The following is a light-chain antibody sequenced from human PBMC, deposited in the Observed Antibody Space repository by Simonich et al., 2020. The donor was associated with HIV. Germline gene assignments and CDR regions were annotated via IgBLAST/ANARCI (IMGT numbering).Light chain of an antibody. CDR1: NIGSKS. CDR2: DHR. Sequence: SYVLTQPPSVSVAPGKTARITCGGNNIGSKSVHWYQQKPGQAPVLVVYDHRDRPSGIPERFSGSKSGASASLAISGLRSEDEADYYCASWDDSLSGWVFGGGTKLTVL. V-gene: IGLV3-21*03. J-gene: IGLJ3*02. CDR3: ASWDDSLSGWV.